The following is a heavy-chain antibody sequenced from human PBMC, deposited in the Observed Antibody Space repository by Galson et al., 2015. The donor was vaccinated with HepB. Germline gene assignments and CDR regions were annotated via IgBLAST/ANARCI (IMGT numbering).Heavy chain of an antibody. CDR1: GFAFSSYA. D-gene: IGHD3-3*01. CDR2: ISGSGGST. CDR3: AKAPRLYDFWSGYYEDYYYMDV. Sequence: SLRLSCAASGFAFSSYAMSWVRQAPGKGLEWVSAISGSGGSTYYADSVKGRFTISRDNSKNTLYLQMNSLRAEDTAVYYCAKAPRLYDFWSGYYEDYYYMDVWGKGTTVTVSS. J-gene: IGHJ6*03. V-gene: IGHV3-23*01.